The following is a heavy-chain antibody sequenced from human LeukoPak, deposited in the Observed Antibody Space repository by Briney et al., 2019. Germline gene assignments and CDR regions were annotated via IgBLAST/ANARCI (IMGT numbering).Heavy chain of an antibody. CDR2: IYYSGST. V-gene: IGHV4-59*01. J-gene: IGHJ4*02. CDR1: GGSISSYY. Sequence: SETLSLTCTVSGGSISSYYWSWIRQPPGKGLEWIGYIYYSGSTNYNPSLKSRVTISVDTSKNQFSLKLSSVTAADTAVYYCARVAPDSSSWGFDYWGQGTLVTVSS. CDR3: ARVAPDSSSWGFDY. D-gene: IGHD6-13*01.